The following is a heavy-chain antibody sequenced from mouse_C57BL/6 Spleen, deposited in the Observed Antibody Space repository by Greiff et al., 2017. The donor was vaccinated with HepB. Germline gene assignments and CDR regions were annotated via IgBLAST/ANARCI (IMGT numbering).Heavy chain of an antibody. CDR2: IDPSDSYT. Sequence: VKLQQPGAELVRPGTSVKLSCKASGYTFTSYWMHWVKQRPGQGLEWIGVIDPSDSYTNYNQKFKGKATLTVDTSSSTAYMQLSSLTSEDSAVYYCARWNDFYAMDYWGQGTSVTVSS. V-gene: IGHV1-59*01. CDR3: ARWNDFYAMDY. CDR1: GYTFTSYW. J-gene: IGHJ4*01.